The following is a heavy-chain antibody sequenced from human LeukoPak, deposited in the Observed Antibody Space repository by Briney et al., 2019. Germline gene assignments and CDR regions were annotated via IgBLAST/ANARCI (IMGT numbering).Heavy chain of an antibody. Sequence: GGSLRLSCAASGFTFSSYGMHWVRQAPGKGLEWVSYISTSGSTIYYADSVKGRFTVSRDNTKNSLYLQMNSLRAEDTAVYYCARDYRAPDYWGQGTLVTVSS. CDR1: GFTFSSYG. J-gene: IGHJ4*02. CDR2: ISTSGSTI. D-gene: IGHD3-16*02. V-gene: IGHV3-48*04. CDR3: ARDYRAPDY.